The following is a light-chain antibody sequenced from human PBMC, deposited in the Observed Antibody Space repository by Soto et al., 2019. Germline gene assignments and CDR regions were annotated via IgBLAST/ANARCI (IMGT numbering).Light chain of an antibody. V-gene: IGKV3-20*01. CDR1: QSVSSSY. CDR3: QQHGSSPPWT. CDR2: GAS. Sequence: EIVLTQSPGTLSLSPGERATLSCRASQSVSSSYLAWYQQKPGQAPSLLIYGASSRATGIPDRFSGSGSGTDFTLTISRLEPEDFAVYYCQQHGSSPPWTFGQGTKVDIK. J-gene: IGKJ1*01.